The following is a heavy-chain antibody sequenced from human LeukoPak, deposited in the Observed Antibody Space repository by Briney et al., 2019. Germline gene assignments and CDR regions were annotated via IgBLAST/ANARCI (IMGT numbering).Heavy chain of an antibody. D-gene: IGHD2-2*03. J-gene: IGHJ4*02. CDR3: AGVGYCSSTSCPFDY. CDR1: GFTSSSYG. Sequence: GGSMRLSCAASGFTSSSYGMHWVRQAPGKGLEWVAVIWYDGSNKYYADFVKGRFTISRDNSKNTLYLQMNSLRAEDTAVYYCAGVGYCSSTSCPFDYWGQGTLVTVSP. V-gene: IGHV3-33*01. CDR2: IWYDGSNK.